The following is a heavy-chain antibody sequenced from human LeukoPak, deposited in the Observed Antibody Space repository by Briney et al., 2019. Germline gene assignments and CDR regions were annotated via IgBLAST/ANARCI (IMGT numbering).Heavy chain of an antibody. D-gene: IGHD1-1*01. CDR2: ISSSSNYI. CDR3: AAFATSNAQWANFDF. V-gene: IGHV3-21*01. CDR1: GFTLSGSS. J-gene: IGHJ4*02. Sequence: GGSLRLSCAASGFTLSGSSTNWVRHAPGKGLEWFSSISSSSNYIHYADSVKGRFTSSRDNAKNTLYLQVNSLRAEDTAVYYCAAFATSNAQWANFDFWGQGTLVTVSS.